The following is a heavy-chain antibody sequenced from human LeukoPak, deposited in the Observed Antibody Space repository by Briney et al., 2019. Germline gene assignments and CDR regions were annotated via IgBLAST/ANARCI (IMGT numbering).Heavy chain of an antibody. D-gene: IGHD3-22*01. CDR2: ISSGGNT. J-gene: IGHJ4*02. CDR1: GFSFSDNA. CDR3: AKHLGGNYFDRPFDY. V-gene: IGHV3-23*01. Sequence: GGSLRLSCAASGFSFSDNAMTWVRQAPGKGLEWVAVISSGGNTKYADSEKGRFSISRDNSKNTLYLQMNSLRAEDTAVYYCAKHLGGNYFDRPFDYWGQGTLVTVSS.